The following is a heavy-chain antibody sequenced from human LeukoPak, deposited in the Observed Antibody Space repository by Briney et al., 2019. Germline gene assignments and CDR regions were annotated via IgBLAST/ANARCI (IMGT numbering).Heavy chain of an antibody. Sequence: GGSLRLSCAASGFPVSGNYMTWVRQAPGKGLEWVSYISSSSSTIYYVDSVKGRFTISRDNAKNSLYLQMNSLRAEDTAVYYCVRDHHRRLYDNQARDTFDIWGQGTMVTVSS. D-gene: IGHD3-22*01. CDR3: VRDHHRRLYDNQARDTFDI. CDR2: ISSSSSTI. CDR1: GFPVSGNY. V-gene: IGHV3-48*01. J-gene: IGHJ3*02.